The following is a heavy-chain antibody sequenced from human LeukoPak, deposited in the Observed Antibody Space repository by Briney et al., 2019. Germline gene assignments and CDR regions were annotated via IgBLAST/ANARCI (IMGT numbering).Heavy chain of an antibody. CDR2: IWYDGSKK. CDR3: ARRDGDNDRGFDY. D-gene: IGHD4-23*01. Sequence: GVSLRLSCVASGFSFRNYGMHWVRQAPGKGLEWVAVIWYDGSKKYYADSVKGRFTISRDNPKNTLYLQMISLRADDTAVYYCARRDGDNDRGFDYWGQGTLVTVSS. CDR1: GFSFRNYG. J-gene: IGHJ4*02. V-gene: IGHV3-33*01.